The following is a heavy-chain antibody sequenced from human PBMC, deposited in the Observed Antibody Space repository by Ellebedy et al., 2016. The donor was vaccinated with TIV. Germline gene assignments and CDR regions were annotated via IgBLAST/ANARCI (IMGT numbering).Heavy chain of an antibody. Sequence: MPSETLSLTCAVSGASISSSSWWTWVRQTPGKGLEWLGEIFHSGVTNYNPSPKSRLIISLDKSTNQFSLKLSSVTAADTAVYFCAKTVVQIALLDSWGQGTRVTVSS. CDR2: IFHSGVT. CDR1: GASISSSSW. J-gene: IGHJ4*02. D-gene: IGHD4-23*01. CDR3: AKTVVQIALLDS. V-gene: IGHV4-4*02.